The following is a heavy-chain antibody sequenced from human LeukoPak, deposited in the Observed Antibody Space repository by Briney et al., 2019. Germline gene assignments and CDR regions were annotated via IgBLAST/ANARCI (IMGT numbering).Heavy chain of an antibody. V-gene: IGHV3-53*01. J-gene: IGHJ6*01. CDR2: IHSAGVT. CDR1: GFTVSNIY. D-gene: IGHD6-13*01. CDR3: VRDRGIASTGGYGMDV. Sequence: PGGSLRLSCAASGFTVSNIYMSWVRQAPGTGLEWVSIIHSAGVTHYADSVKGRFTISRDNSKNTLYLQMNSLRAEDTAVYYCVRDRGIASTGGYGMDVWGQGTTVTVSS.